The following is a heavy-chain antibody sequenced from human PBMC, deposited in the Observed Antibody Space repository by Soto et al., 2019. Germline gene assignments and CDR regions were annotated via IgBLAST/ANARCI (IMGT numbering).Heavy chain of an antibody. CDR1: GGSVSSTSYY. V-gene: IGHV4-39*01. J-gene: IGHJ4*02. CDR3: ARIVGIRNSIGQRYYFDY. Sequence: QLQLQESGPGLVKPSETLSLTCTVSGGSVSSTSYYWGWIRQPPGKGLEWIGSIYYSGSTYYNPSLRSRVTISADTSKNQFCLKLRSVTAADTAVYYCARIVGIRNSIGQRYYFDYWGQGTLVTVSS. CDR2: IYYSGST. D-gene: IGHD6-19*01.